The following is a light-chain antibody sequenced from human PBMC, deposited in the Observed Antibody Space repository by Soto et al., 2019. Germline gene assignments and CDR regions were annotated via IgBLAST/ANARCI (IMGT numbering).Light chain of an antibody. V-gene: IGKV1-39*01. J-gene: IGKJ1*01. CDR1: QNIATY. CDR3: QQSYSSPRT. Sequence: DIPLTQSPCTLSSSLGDSVTLPCRASQNIATYLNWYRQSPGKAPSLLIYGASILQSGVPSRFSGGGSGTDFTLTINSLQPEDFATYYCQQSYSSPRTFGQGTKVDIK. CDR2: GAS.